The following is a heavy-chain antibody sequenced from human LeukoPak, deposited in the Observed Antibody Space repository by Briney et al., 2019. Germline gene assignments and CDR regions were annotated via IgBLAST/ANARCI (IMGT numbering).Heavy chain of an antibody. V-gene: IGHV4-34*01. D-gene: IGHD2-2*01. CDR1: GGSFSGYY. CDR2: INHSGST. J-gene: IGHJ4*02. Sequence: SETLSLTCAVYGGSFSGYYWSWIRQPPGKGLEWIGEINHSGSTNNNPSLKSRVTISGDTPKNQFSLKLSSVTAADTAVYYCAGNLVVVRAAPRVGIDYWGQGTLVTVSS. CDR3: AGNLVVVRAAPRVGIDY.